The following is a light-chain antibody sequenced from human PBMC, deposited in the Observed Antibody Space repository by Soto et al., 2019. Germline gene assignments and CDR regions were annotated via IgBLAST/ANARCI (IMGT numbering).Light chain of an antibody. CDR1: QSVSSSY. J-gene: IGKJ1*01. CDR2: GAS. CDR3: QQYGSSPPSWT. V-gene: IGKV3-20*01. Sequence: EIVLTQSPGTLSLSPGERATLSCRASQSVSSSYLAWYQQKPGQAPRLLIYGASSRATGIPDRFSGSGSGTDFTLTISRLEPEGFAVYYCQQYGSSPPSWTFGQGTKVEIK.